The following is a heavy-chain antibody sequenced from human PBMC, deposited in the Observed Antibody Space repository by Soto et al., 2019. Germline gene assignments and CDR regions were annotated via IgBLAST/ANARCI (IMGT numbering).Heavy chain of an antibody. V-gene: IGHV3-30*18. CDR3: AKDREWYSGIYWTYYYYGMDV. D-gene: IGHD1-26*01. CDR1: GFTFSSYG. J-gene: IGHJ6*02. CDR2: ISYDGSNK. Sequence: QVQLVESGGGVVQPGRSLRLSCAASGFTFSSYGMHWVRQAPGKGLEWVAVISYDGSNKYYADSVKGRFTISRDNSKNTLYLQMNSLRAEDTAVYYCAKDREWYSGIYWTYYYYGMDVWGQGTTVTVSS.